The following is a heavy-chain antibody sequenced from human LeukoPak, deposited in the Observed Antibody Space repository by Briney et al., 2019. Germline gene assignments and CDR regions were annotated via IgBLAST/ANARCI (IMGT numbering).Heavy chain of an antibody. CDR2: IYFSGSS. CDR3: ARDRGYSDYGDVFDI. J-gene: IGHJ3*02. CDR1: GGSISRNY. D-gene: IGHD4-11*01. Sequence: PSETLSLTCAVSGGSISRNYWNWIRQPARKGLEWIGRIYFSGSSKYNPSLKSRVTMSVDTSQNQFSLKLSSVTAADAAIYYRARDRGYSDYGDVFDIWGQGTTVIVSS. V-gene: IGHV4-4*07.